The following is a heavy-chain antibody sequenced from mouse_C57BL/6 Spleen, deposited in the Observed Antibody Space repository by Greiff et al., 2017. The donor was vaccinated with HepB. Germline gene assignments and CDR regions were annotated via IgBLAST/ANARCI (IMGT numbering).Heavy chain of an antibody. CDR2: IYPSDSET. V-gene: IGHV1-61*01. J-gene: IGHJ1*03. CDR1: GYTFTSYW. Sequence: QVQLQQPGAELVRPGSSVKLSCKASGYTFTSYWMDWVKQRPGQGLEWIGNIYPSDSETHYNQKFKDKATLTVDKSSSTAYMQLSSLTSEDSAVYYGARKGYYGREGWYFDVWGTGTTVTVSS. D-gene: IGHD1-1*01. CDR3: ARKGYYGREGWYFDV.